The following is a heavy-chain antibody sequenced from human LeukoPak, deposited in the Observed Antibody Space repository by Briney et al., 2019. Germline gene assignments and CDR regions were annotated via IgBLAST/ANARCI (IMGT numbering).Heavy chain of an antibody. J-gene: IGHJ4*02. CDR3: ARDVEDIAVVVAATWNDY. CDR1: GFTFSSYS. Sequence: PGGSLRLSCAASGFTFSSYSMNWVRQAPGKGLEWVSSISSSSSYIYYADSVKSRFTISRDNAKNSLYLQMNSLRAEDTAVYYCARDVEDIAVVVAATWNDYWGQGTLVTVSS. V-gene: IGHV3-21*01. D-gene: IGHD2-15*01. CDR2: ISSSSSYI.